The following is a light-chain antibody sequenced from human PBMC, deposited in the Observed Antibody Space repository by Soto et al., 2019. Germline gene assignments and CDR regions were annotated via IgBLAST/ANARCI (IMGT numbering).Light chain of an antibody. CDR3: QQLNSYPIT. J-gene: IGKJ5*01. CDR1: QSINRW. CDR2: AAS. Sequence: DIQMTQSPSTLSASVGDRVTITCRASQSINRWLAWYQQKPGKAPKLLIYAASTLQSGVPSRFSGSGSGTDFTLTISSLQPEDFATYFCQQLNSYPITFGQGTRLEIK. V-gene: IGKV1-5*01.